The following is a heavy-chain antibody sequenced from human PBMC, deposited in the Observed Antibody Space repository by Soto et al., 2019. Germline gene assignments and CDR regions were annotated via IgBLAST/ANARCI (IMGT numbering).Heavy chain of an antibody. Sequence: GSLRLSCAASGFTFKNYAMNWVRQAPGKGLEWVSVMSASGGSTYYADSVKGRFTISRDNSKNTLYLQMNSLRVEDTAVYYCAKDRYYDSTGYSPGDWFAPWGQGTQVTVSS. V-gene: IGHV3-23*01. CDR1: GFTFKNYA. D-gene: IGHD3-22*01. J-gene: IGHJ5*02. CDR3: AKDRYYDSTGYSPGDWFAP. CDR2: MSASGGST.